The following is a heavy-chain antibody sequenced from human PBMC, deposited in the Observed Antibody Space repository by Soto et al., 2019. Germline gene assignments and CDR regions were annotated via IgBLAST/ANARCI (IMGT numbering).Heavy chain of an antibody. CDR1: GYSISSGYY. D-gene: IGHD3-9*01. CDR3: ARDLRYGPILTGYYWFDP. J-gene: IGHJ5*02. CDR2: IYHSGST. Sequence: SETLSLTCTVSGYSISSGYYWGWIRQPPGKGLEWIGSIYHSGSTYYNPSLKSRVTISVDTSKNQFSLKLSSVTAADTAVYYCARDLRYGPILTGYYWFDPWGQGTLVTVSS. V-gene: IGHV4-38-2*02.